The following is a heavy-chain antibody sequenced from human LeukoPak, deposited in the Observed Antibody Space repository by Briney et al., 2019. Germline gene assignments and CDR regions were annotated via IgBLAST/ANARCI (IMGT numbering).Heavy chain of an antibody. J-gene: IGHJ6*02. CDR1: GFTFDDYA. CDR2: ISWNSGSI. D-gene: IGHD6-13*01. CDR3: LLVRNYYYGMDV. Sequence: GRSLRLSCAASGFTFDDYAMHWVRQAPGKGLEWVSGISWNSGSIGYADSVKGRFTISRDNAKNSLYLQMNSLRAEDTALYYCLLVRNYYYGMDVWGQGTTVTVSS. V-gene: IGHV3-9*01.